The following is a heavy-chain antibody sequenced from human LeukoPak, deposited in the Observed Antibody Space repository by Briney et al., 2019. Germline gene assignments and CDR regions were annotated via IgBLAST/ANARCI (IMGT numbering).Heavy chain of an antibody. J-gene: IGHJ5*02. Sequence: GASVKVSCKASGYTFTSYGISWVRQAPGQGLEWMGWISAYNGNTNYAQKLQGRVTMTTDTSTSTAYMELRSLRSDDTAVYYCARVQGGHVLRYFDWLLPGGLEDNWFDPWGQGTLVTVSS. D-gene: IGHD3-9*01. V-gene: IGHV1-18*01. CDR3: ARVQGGHVLRYFDWLLPGGLEDNWFDP. CDR1: GYTFTSYG. CDR2: ISAYNGNT.